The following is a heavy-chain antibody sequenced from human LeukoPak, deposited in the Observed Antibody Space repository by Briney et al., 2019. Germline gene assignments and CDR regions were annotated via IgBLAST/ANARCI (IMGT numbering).Heavy chain of an antibody. CDR2: IWYDGSNK. D-gene: IGHD6-6*01. J-gene: IGHJ6*02. Sequence: GGSLRLSCAASGFTFSSYGMHWVRQAPGKGLEWVAVIWYDGSNKYYADSVKGRFTISRDNSKNTLYLQMNSLRAEDTAVYYCARAGGSNSLYGMDVWGQGTTVTVSS. V-gene: IGHV3-33*01. CDR3: ARAGGSNSLYGMDV. CDR1: GFTFSSYG.